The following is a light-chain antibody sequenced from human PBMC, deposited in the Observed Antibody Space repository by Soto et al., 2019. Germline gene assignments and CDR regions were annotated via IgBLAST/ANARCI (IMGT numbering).Light chain of an antibody. Sequence: QAVVTQPPSVSGAPGQRVTISCTGSSSNIGAGYDVHWYQQLPGTAPKLLIYGNSNRPSGVPDRFSGSKSGTSASLAITGLQAEVEADYYCQSYDSSLSGSVVFGGGTKLTVL. CDR3: QSYDSSLSGSVV. CDR2: GNS. CDR1: SSNIGAGYD. J-gene: IGLJ2*01. V-gene: IGLV1-40*01.